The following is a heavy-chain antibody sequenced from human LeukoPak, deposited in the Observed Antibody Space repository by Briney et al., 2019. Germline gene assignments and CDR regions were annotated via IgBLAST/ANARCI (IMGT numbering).Heavy chain of an antibody. V-gene: IGHV1-18*01. D-gene: IGHD2-2*02. CDR3: ARALSLYCSSTSCYTDYYYGMDV. CDR2: IRAYNGNT. J-gene: IGHJ6*02. Sequence: GASVKVSCKASGYTFTSYGISWVRQAPGQGLEWMGWIRAYNGNTNYAQKLQGRVTMTTDTSTSTAYMDLRSLRSDDTAVYHCARALSLYCSSTSCYTDYYYGMDVWGQGTTVTVSS. CDR1: GYTFTSYG.